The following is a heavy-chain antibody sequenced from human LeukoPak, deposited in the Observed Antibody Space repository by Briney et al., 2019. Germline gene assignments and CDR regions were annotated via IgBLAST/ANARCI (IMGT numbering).Heavy chain of an antibody. CDR2: IHYTGST. CDR3: ARDFTAMVTWFDY. CDR1: GGSISSSNKY. J-gene: IGHJ4*02. D-gene: IGHD5-18*01. V-gene: IGHV4-39*07. Sequence: SETLSLTCTVSGGSISSSNKYWGWIRQSPGKGLEWIGNIHYTGSTYYNPSLKSRVTISVDTSKNQFSLKLSSVTAADTAVYYCARDFTAMVTWFDYWGQGTLVTVSS.